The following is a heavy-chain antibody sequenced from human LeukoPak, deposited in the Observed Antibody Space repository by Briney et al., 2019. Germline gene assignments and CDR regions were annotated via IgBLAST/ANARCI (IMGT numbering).Heavy chain of an antibody. V-gene: IGHV3-23*01. J-gene: IGHJ6*02. CDR2: ITRSGSST. CDR1: GLTFSNFG. Sequence: GGSLRLSCAASGLTFSNFGMNWVRQAPGKGLEWVSSITRSGSSTYYADSVKGRYTISRDDSKNTVYLQMNSLRAEDTAVYYCAKYGYSYGGNYYGLDVWGQGTTVTVSS. CDR3: AKYGYSYGGNYYGLDV. D-gene: IGHD5-18*01.